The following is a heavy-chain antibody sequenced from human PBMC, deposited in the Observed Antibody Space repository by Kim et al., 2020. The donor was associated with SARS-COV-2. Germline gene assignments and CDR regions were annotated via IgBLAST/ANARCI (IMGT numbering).Heavy chain of an antibody. CDR2: ISSSGSTI. Sequence: GGSLRLSCAASGFTFSDYYMSWIRQAPGKGLEWVSYISSSGSTIYYADSVKGRFTISRDNAKNSLYLQMNSLRAEDTAVYYCARAIAAAGTWSYYYYGMDVWGQGTTVTVSS. CDR3: ARAIAAAGTWSYYYYGMDV. CDR1: GFTFSDYY. J-gene: IGHJ6*02. D-gene: IGHD6-13*01. V-gene: IGHV3-11*01.